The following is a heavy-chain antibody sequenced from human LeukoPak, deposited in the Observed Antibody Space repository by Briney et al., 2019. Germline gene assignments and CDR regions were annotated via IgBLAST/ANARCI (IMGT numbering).Heavy chain of an antibody. V-gene: IGHV3-21*01. Sequence: GGSLRLSCAASGFTFSSYSMNWVRQAPGKGLEWVSSISSSSSYIYYADSVKGRFTISRDNAKNSLYLQMYSLRAEDTAVYYCARGPSPTNFDYWGQGTLVTVSS. CDR1: GFTFSSYS. J-gene: IGHJ4*02. D-gene: IGHD5-12*01. CDR3: ARGPSPTNFDY. CDR2: ISSSSSYI.